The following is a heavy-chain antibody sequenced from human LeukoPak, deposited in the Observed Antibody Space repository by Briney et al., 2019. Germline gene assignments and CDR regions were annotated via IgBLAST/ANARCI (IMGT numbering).Heavy chain of an antibody. V-gene: IGHV4-34*01. Sequence: PSETLFLTCAVYGGSFSGYSWNWIRQPPVKGLEWIGEINHSGGTNYNPSLKSRVTISVDTSKKQFSLKLSSVTAADTAVYYCARGVDYYGVWGQGTLVTVYS. CDR3: ARGVDYYGV. J-gene: IGHJ4*02. D-gene: IGHD3-10*01. CDR2: INHSGGT. CDR1: GGSFSGYS.